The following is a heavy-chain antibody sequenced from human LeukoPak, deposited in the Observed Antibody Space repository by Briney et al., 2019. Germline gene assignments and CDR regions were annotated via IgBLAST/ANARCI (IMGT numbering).Heavy chain of an antibody. CDR3: ARGSGTIFGVVIIGENWFDP. CDR2: IYYSGST. Sequence: SETLSLTCTVSGGSFSSGSYYWGWIRQPPGKGLEWIGSIYYSGSTYYNPSLKSRVTISVDTSKNQFSLKLSSVTAADTAVYYCARGSGTIFGVVIIGENWFDPWGQGTLVTVSS. J-gene: IGHJ5*02. CDR1: GGSFSSGSYY. V-gene: IGHV4-39*01. D-gene: IGHD3-3*01.